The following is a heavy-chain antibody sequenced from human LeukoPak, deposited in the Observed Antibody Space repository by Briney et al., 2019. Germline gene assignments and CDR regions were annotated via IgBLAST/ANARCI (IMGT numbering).Heavy chain of an antibody. V-gene: IGHV3-23*01. Sequence: GGSLRLSCAASGLTFSNYAMSWVRQAPGKGLEWVSAISESGTGTYYADSVKGRSTISRDNSKNTLSLQMNSLRAEDTAVYYCAKDIAQGYTYGSIEQDYWGQGTLVTVSS. CDR3: AKDIAQGYTYGSIEQDY. CDR1: GLTFSNYA. D-gene: IGHD5-18*01. CDR2: ISESGTGT. J-gene: IGHJ4*02.